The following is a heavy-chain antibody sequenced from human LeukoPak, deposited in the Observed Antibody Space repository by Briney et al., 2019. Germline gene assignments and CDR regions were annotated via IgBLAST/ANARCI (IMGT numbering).Heavy chain of an antibody. Sequence: GGSLRLSCAASGFTFDDYAMHWVRQAPGKGLEWVSGISWNSGSIGYADSVKGRFTISRDNAKNSLYLQMNSLRAEDTALYYCAKGMATSAWGQGTLVTVSS. CDR1: GFTFDDYA. D-gene: IGHD5-24*01. J-gene: IGHJ5*02. CDR2: ISWNSGSI. CDR3: AKGMATSA. V-gene: IGHV3-9*01.